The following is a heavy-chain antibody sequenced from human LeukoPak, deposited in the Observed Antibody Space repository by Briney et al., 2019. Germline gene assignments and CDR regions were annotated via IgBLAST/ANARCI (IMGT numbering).Heavy chain of an antibody. J-gene: IGHJ4*02. V-gene: IGHV3-23*01. Sequence: PGGSLRLSCAASGFTFSSYAVSWVRQAPGKGLEWVSAISGSGGSTYYADYVKGRFTISRDNSKNTLYLQMNSLRAEDTAVYYCAKSGVIAAGGIYWGQGTLVTVSS. D-gene: IGHD6-13*01. CDR1: GFTFSSYA. CDR3: AKSGVIAAGGIY. CDR2: ISGSGGST.